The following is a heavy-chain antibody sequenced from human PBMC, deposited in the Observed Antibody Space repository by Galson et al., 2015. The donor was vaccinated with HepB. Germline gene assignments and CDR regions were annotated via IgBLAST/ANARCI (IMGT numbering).Heavy chain of an antibody. CDR3: ARIDDGLNGCCHFDF. CDR1: SGSISPYY. V-gene: IGHV4-59*01. CDR2: IHYTGIT. Sequence: ETLSLTCTVSSGSISPYYWNWIRQPPGKGLEWIGYIHYTGITNYNPSLQSRVTISVDTSKSQFSLKLTSVTAADTAMYYCARIDDGLNGCCHFDFWGQGALVTVSS. D-gene: IGHD2-15*01. J-gene: IGHJ4*02.